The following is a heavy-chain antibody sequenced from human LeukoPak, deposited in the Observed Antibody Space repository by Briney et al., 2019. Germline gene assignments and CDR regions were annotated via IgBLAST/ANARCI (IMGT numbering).Heavy chain of an antibody. J-gene: IGHJ3*02. D-gene: IGHD3-22*01. CDR2: IYTSGST. CDR1: GVSISSGSYY. Sequence: NTSETLSLTCTVSGVSISSGSYYWSWIRQPAGKGLEWIGRIYTSGSTNYNPSLKSRVTISVDTSKNQFSLKLSSVTAADTAVNYCARGEGYYYDSSGYYDDAFDIWGQGTMVTVSS. V-gene: IGHV4-61*02. CDR3: ARGEGYYYDSSGYYDDAFDI.